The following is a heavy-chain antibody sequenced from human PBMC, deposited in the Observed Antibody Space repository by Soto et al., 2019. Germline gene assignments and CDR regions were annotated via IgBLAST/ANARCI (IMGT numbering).Heavy chain of an antibody. CDR1: GFSLSNARMV. D-gene: IGHD5-18*01. CDR2: IFSNDEK. V-gene: IGHV2-26*01. CDR3: ARGYSWLNWFET. J-gene: IGHJ5*01. Sequence: GSGPRLVNPTETLTLTCTVSGFSLSNARMVVSWILHPPGKALECLAHIFSNDEKSYSTSLKSRLTISKDNSKSQVVLTMTNMDPVDTATYYCARGYSWLNWFETWGHGTMVTVSS.